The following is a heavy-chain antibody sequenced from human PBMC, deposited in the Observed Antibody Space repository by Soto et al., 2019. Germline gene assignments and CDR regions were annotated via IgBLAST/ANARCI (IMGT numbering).Heavy chain of an antibody. CDR2: IDPSDSYT. V-gene: IGHV5-10-1*01. CDR3: ARQTRIAVAGTYYFDY. D-gene: IGHD6-19*01. J-gene: IGHJ4*02. Sequence: EESLKISCKGSGYSFTSYWISWVRQMPGKGLEWMGRIDPSDSYTNYSPSFQGHVTISADKSISTAYLQWSSLKASDTAMYYCARQTRIAVAGTYYFDYWGQGTLVTVSS. CDR1: GYSFTSYW.